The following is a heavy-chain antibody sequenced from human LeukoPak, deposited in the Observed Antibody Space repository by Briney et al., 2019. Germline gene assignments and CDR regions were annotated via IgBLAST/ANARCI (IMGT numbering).Heavy chain of an antibody. CDR2: IRSKANSYAT. J-gene: IGHJ4*02. CDR3: TRRYYHDSSGSYRNDY. CDR1: GFTFSDSA. D-gene: IGHD3-22*01. Sequence: GGSLRLSCAASGFTFSDSAMHWVRQASGKGLEWVGRIRSKANSYATVYGASVKGRFTISRDDSKNTAYLQMNGLKTEDTAVYYCTRRYYHDSSGSYRNDYWGQGTLVTVSS. V-gene: IGHV3-73*01.